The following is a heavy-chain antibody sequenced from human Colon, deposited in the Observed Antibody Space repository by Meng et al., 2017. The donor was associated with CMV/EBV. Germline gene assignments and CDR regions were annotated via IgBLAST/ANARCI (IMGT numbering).Heavy chain of an antibody. CDR3: AWPAQGNHYYYYALDI. J-gene: IGHJ6*02. V-gene: IGHV1-69*05. CDR2: DIPVFGTP. Sequence: KISCKASGGAFLNSAISWVRQAPGQGLEWMGGDIPVFGTPEYAKKFQGRLTITTDEATTTAYMELKNLRSEDTAVYYCAWPAQGNHYYYYALDIWGQGTAVTVSS. CDR1: GGAFLNSA.